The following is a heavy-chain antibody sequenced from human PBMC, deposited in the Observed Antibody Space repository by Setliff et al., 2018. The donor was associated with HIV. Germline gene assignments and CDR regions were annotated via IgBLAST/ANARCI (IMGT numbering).Heavy chain of an antibody. CDR1: GFAFSSYG. CDR2: IRYDGSDK. V-gene: IGHV3-30*02. Sequence: PGGSLRLSCVASGFAFSSYGIHWVRQAPGKGLEWVAFIRYDGSDKYYANSVKGRFTISRDNSKNMLFLQMNSLRAEDTAVYYCAKDRRYYYGSGSYAAETWGQGTLVTVSS. CDR3: AKDRRYYYGSGSYAAET. D-gene: IGHD3-10*01. J-gene: IGHJ5*02.